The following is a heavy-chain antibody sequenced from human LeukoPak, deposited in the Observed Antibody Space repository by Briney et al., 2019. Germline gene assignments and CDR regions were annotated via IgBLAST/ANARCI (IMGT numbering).Heavy chain of an antibody. J-gene: IGHJ1*01. Sequence: ASVKASCKVSGYTLTELSMHWVRQAPGKGPEWMGGFDPEDGEIIYAQKFQGRVTMTEDTSTDTAYMELSSLRSEDTAVYYCATSGSYLAEYFQHWGQGTLVTVSS. V-gene: IGHV1-24*01. D-gene: IGHD1-26*01. CDR3: ATSGSYLAEYFQH. CDR1: GYTLTELS. CDR2: FDPEDGEI.